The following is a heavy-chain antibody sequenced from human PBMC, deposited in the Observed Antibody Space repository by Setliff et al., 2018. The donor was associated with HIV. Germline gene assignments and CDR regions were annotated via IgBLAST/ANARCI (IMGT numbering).Heavy chain of an antibody. Sequence: SETLSLTCNVSGGSIRSSSYYWGWIRQPPGKGLEWIGSIYYRGNTYYNPSLKSRVTISVDTSKNQFPLKLTSVTAADTAVYYCARHGVDDTSANYFRFGVHDHWGQGTLVTVSS. CDR2: IYYRGNT. CDR1: GGSIRSSSYY. J-gene: IGHJ4*02. D-gene: IGHD3-22*01. CDR3: ARHGVDDTSANYFRFGVHDH. V-gene: IGHV4-39*01.